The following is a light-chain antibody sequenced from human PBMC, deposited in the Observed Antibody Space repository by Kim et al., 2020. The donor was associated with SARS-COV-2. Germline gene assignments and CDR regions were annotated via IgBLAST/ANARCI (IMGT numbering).Light chain of an antibody. CDR3: AAWDDNLSGVV. Sequence: GQVGTISCSGRTSNLGKNYVYWHQQLPGAAPRLIIAIDYNRPSGVPDRFSGSRSGTSASLAISALRSEDEGYYYCAAWDDNLSGVVFGGGTQLTVL. J-gene: IGLJ3*02. CDR1: TSNLGKNY. CDR2: IDY. V-gene: IGLV1-47*02.